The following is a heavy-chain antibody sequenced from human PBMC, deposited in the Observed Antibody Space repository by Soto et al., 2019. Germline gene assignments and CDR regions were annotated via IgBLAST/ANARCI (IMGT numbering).Heavy chain of an antibody. J-gene: IGHJ4*02. V-gene: IGHV3-30*18. Sequence: VQLVESGGGVVQPGRSLRLSCAASGFTFSDYAMHWVRQAPGKGLEWVAVVSHDGRNTHYAESVKGRFTISRDSSKNTVSPEMTSLRAEDTAVYYCAKGGRQCLVTSDFNYWGQGALVTVSS. CDR2: VSHDGRNT. CDR3: AKGGRQCLVTSDFNY. CDR1: GFTFSDYA. D-gene: IGHD6-19*01.